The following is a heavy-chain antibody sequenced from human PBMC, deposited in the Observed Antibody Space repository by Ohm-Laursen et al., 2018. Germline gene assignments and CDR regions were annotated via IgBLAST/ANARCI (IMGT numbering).Heavy chain of an antibody. CDR1: GGSISPHY. Sequence: GTLSLTCSVSGGSISPHYWSWIRQSPEKGLEWIGYISYSGTSEHNPSLKSRVTMSVDTSKNQFSLKLSSVTAADTAVYYCARDRTPTFDYYGGNGAFDIWGQGTMVTVSS. CDR2: ISYSGTS. V-gene: IGHV4-59*11. CDR3: ARDRTPTFDYYGGNGAFDI. D-gene: IGHD3-10*01. J-gene: IGHJ3*02.